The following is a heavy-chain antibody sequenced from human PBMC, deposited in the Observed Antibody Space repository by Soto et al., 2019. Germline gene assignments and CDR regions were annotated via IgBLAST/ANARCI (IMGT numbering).Heavy chain of an antibody. CDR3: ARLTGYSSGWYAT. J-gene: IGHJ5*02. CDR2: VSTFNGNA. D-gene: IGHD6-19*01. V-gene: IGHV1-18*01. Sequence: QVQLVQSGPEVKKPGASVKVSCKTSGYTFSNYGIAWVRQAPGQGLECMGWVSTFNGNAHYAQSLQDRVTMTTDASTNTVYLEMTSLRSDDTGVYYGARLTGYSSGWYATWGQGTLVTVSS. CDR1: GYTFSNYG.